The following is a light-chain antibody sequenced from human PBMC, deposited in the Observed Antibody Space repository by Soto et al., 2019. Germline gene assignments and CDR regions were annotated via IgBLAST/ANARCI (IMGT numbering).Light chain of an antibody. CDR2: RAS. V-gene: IGKV1-5*03. Sequence: DIQMTQSPSTLSASIGDTVTITCRTSQSVDTWLAWYQHKAGKAPKLLIYRASSLATGVPSRFSGSGSGTAFTLNITSLQPDDFATYYCQRDNDYSRVLGQGTQVEIK. CDR1: QSVDTW. CDR3: QRDNDYSRV. J-gene: IGKJ1*01.